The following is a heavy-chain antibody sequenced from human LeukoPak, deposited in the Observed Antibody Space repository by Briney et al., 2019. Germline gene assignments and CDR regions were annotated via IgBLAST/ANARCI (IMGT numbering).Heavy chain of an antibody. CDR3: ARDNWSFDY. V-gene: IGHV3-30-3*01. CDR2: ISYDGSNE. CDR1: GFTFSTYA. D-gene: IGHD1-20*01. Sequence: PGRSLRLSCAASGFTFSTYAVHWVRQAPGRGLEWVAVISYDGSNEYYADSVKGRFTISRDNSKNTLYLQVNSLRAEDTAVYYCARDNWSFDYWGQGTLVTVSS. J-gene: IGHJ4*02.